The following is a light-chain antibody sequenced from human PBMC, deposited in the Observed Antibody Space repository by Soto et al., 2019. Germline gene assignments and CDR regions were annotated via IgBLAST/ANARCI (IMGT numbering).Light chain of an antibody. CDR2: DNN. V-gene: IGLV1-40*01. CDR3: QSYDSSLSAHV. CDR1: SSNIGAGFD. Sequence: QSALTQPPSVSGAPGQRVTISCTGSSSNIGAGFDVHWYQQLPGRAPKLLIYDNNNRPSGVPDRFSGSKSGTSASLAITGLQAEDEADYYCQSYDSSLSAHVFGSGTKLTVL. J-gene: IGLJ1*01.